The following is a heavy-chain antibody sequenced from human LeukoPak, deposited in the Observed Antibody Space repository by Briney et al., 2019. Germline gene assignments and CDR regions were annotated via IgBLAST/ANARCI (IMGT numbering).Heavy chain of an antibody. V-gene: IGHV3-33*01. Sequence: GGSLRLSCAASGFTFSSYGMHWVRQAPGKGLEGVAVIWYDGSNKYYADSVKGRFTISRDNSKNTLYLQMNSLRAEDTAVYYCARGIYCSSTSCYPHPFDYWGQGTLVTVSS. D-gene: IGHD2-2*01. CDR1: GFTFSSYG. J-gene: IGHJ4*02. CDR3: ARGIYCSSTSCYPHPFDY. CDR2: IWYDGSNK.